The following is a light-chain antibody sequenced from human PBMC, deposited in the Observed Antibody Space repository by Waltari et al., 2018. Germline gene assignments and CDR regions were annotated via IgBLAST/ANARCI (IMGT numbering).Light chain of an antibody. CDR1: QSISSW. V-gene: IGKV1-5*03. J-gene: IGKJ1*01. CDR3: QQYNSYST. CDR2: KAS. Sequence: DIQMTQSPSTLSASVGDRVTITCRASQSISSWLAWYQQKPGKAPKLLIYKASSLESGVPSMFSGSGSGTEFTLTISSLKPDDFATYYCQQYNSYSTFGQGTKVEIK.